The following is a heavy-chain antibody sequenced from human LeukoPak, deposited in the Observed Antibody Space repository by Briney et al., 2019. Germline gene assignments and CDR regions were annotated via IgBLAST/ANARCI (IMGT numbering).Heavy chain of an antibody. CDR3: AKGYGCEVSYYCYYIDV. CDR1: GFTFSSYG. Sequence: GGSLRLSCAASGFTFSSYGMNWVRQAPGKGLEWVAFIRCDGSNKYYADSVKGRFTISRDNSKNTLYLQMNSLRAEDTAVYYCAKGYGCEVSYYCYYIDVWGKGTTVTISS. V-gene: IGHV3-30*02. J-gene: IGHJ6*03. CDR2: IRCDGSNK. D-gene: IGHD3-16*01.